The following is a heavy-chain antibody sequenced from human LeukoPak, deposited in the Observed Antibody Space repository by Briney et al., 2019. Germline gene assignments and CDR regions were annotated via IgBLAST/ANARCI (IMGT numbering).Heavy chain of an antibody. CDR1: GGSISSYY. CDR2: MYDSGGT. CDR3: ARGQYSGSCFDN. J-gene: IGHJ4*02. Sequence: SETLSLTCTVSGGSISSYYWGWIRQPPRKGLEWIGYMYDSGGTNYNPSLKSRVTILVDTAKNQFSLKVSSVTAADTAVYYCARGQYSGSCFDNWGQGSLVTVSS. D-gene: IGHD1-26*01. V-gene: IGHV4-59*01.